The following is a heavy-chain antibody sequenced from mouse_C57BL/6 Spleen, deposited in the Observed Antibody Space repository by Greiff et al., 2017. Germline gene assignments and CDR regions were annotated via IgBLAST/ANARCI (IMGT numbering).Heavy chain of an antibody. CDR3: ARGKAYGPYYYAMDY. J-gene: IGHJ4*01. V-gene: IGHV1-55*01. Sequence: VQLQQSGAELVKPGASVKMSCKASGYTFTSYWITWVKQRPGQGLEWIGDIYPGSGSTNYNEKFKSKATLTVDTSSSTAYMQLSSLTSEDSAVYYCARGKAYGPYYYAMDYWGQGTSVTVSS. CDR1: GYTFTSYW. D-gene: IGHD1-2*01. CDR2: IYPGSGST.